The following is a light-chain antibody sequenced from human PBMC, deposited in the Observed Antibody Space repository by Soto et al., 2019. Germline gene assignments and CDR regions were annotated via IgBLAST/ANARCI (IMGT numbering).Light chain of an antibody. Sequence: QSVLTQPPSVSGAPGQRVTISCTGSSSNIGAGYDVHWYQQLPGTAPKLLIYGNSNRPSGVPDRFSGSKSGTSASLAITGLQAEDEADYYCLLYYDGVRVFGGGTKLTVL. CDR3: LLYYDGVRV. CDR1: SSNIGAGYD. CDR2: GNS. V-gene: IGLV1-40*01. J-gene: IGLJ3*02.